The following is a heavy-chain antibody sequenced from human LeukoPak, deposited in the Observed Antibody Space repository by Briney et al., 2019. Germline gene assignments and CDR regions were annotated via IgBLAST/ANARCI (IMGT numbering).Heavy chain of an antibody. CDR2: IYYSGST. J-gene: IGHJ4*02. Sequence: PSETLSLTCTVSGGSIISYYWSWIRQPPGKGLEWIGYIYYSGSTNYNPSLKSRVTISVNTSKNQFSLKLGSVTAADTAVYYCARPIGGRYFDWAYWGQGTLVTVSS. CDR3: ARPIGGRYFDWAY. V-gene: IGHV4-59*08. CDR1: GGSIISYY. D-gene: IGHD3-9*01.